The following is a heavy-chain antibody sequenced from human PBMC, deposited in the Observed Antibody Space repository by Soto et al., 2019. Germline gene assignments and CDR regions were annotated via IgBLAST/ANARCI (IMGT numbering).Heavy chain of an antibody. CDR1: GFTFSNCW. CDR3: ARGAPTTAFGGYYYYGVDV. V-gene: IGHV3-7*03. CDR2: IKQDGVEK. J-gene: IGHJ6*02. D-gene: IGHD3-3*01. Sequence: EVQLVESGGGLVQPGGSLRLSCAASGFTFSNCWMTWVRQAPGKGLEWVANIKQDGVEKFYVGSVKGRFTVSRDNAKNSLDLQMNSLRGDDTAVYYCARGAPTTAFGGYYYYGVDVWGQGTTVTVSS.